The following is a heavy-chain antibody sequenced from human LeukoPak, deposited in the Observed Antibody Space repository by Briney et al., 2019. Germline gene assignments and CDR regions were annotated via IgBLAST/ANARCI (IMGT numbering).Heavy chain of an antibody. CDR3: ARARLQSGGMDV. Sequence: PGRSLRLSCAASGFTFSSYAMHWVRQAPGKGLEWVAVISYDGSNKYYADSVRGRFTISRDNSKNTLYLQMNSLRAEDTAVYYCARARLQSGGMDVWGQGTTVTVSS. CDR2: ISYDGSNK. V-gene: IGHV3-30-3*01. CDR1: GFTFSSYA. D-gene: IGHD4-11*01. J-gene: IGHJ6*02.